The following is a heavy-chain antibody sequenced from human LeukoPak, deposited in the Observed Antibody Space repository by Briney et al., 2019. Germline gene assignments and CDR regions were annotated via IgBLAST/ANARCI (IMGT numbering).Heavy chain of an antibody. CDR2: INFRGGTT. CDR1: GFTFSNFA. D-gene: IGHD1-26*01. Sequence: GGSLRLSCAASGFTFSNFAMSWVRQAPGKGLEWVSSINFRGGTTYYADSVKGRFTISRDNSKNTLYLQMNSLRAEDTAVYYCARDSSYSGSYFDYWGQGTLVTVSS. CDR3: ARDSSYSGSYFDY. V-gene: IGHV3-23*01. J-gene: IGHJ4*02.